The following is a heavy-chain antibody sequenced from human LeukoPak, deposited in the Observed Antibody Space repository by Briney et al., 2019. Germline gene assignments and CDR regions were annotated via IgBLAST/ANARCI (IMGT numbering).Heavy chain of an antibody. CDR3: ARDRGGMDV. V-gene: IGHV3-23*01. J-gene: IGHJ6*02. Sequence: PEGSLRLSCAASGFTFNTYVMSWVRQAPGKGLEWVSNINLDGSGTYYADSVKGRFTISRDNSKNTLHLQMNSLRADDTAVYYCARDRGGMDVWGQGTTVTVSS. CDR1: GFTFNTYV. CDR2: INLDGSGT. D-gene: IGHD3-10*01.